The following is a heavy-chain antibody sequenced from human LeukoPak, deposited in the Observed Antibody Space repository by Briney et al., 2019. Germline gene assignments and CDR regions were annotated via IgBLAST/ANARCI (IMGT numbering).Heavy chain of an antibody. Sequence: GGSLRLSCAASGFTVSSNYMSWVRQAPGKGLEWVAVISYDGSNKYYADSVKGRFTISRDNSKNTLYLQMNSLRAEDTAVYYCARDEWSGYSSSPGGAGDYWGQGTLVTVSS. J-gene: IGHJ4*02. CDR1: GFTVSSNY. D-gene: IGHD6-13*01. CDR2: ISYDGSNK. V-gene: IGHV3-30*03. CDR3: ARDEWSGYSSSPGGAGDY.